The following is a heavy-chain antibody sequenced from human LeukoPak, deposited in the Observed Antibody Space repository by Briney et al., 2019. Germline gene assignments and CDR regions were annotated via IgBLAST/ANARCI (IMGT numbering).Heavy chain of an antibody. D-gene: IGHD3-10*01. J-gene: IGHJ4*02. Sequence: KPSETLSLTCTVSGGCISSYYWSWIRQPPGKGLEWIGSIYHSGSTNYNPSLKSRVTISVDTSKNQFSLKLSSVTAADTAVYYCARDLWGSGIDNWGQGTLVTVSS. CDR3: ARDLWGSGIDN. CDR2: IYHSGST. CDR1: GGCISSYY. V-gene: IGHV4-59*12.